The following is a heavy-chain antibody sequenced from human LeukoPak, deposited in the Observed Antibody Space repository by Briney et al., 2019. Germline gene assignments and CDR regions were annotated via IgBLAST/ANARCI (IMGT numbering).Heavy chain of an antibody. CDR1: GGSISSHY. D-gene: IGHD3-22*01. CDR2: MYDSGST. V-gene: IGHV4-59*08. Sequence: ASETLSLTRTVSGGSISSHYWSWIRQPPGKGLEWIGYMYDSGSTKYNPSLKSRVTISVDMSRNQFSLKLSSVTAADTAVYYCGRLPDSRTEAVDIWGQGTVVTVSS. CDR3: GRLPDSRTEAVDI. J-gene: IGHJ3*02.